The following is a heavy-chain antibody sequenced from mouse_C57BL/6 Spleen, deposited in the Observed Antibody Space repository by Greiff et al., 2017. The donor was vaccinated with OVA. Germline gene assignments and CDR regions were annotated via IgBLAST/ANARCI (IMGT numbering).Heavy chain of an antibody. Sequence: EVKLQESGGGLVKPGGSLKLSCAASGFTFSDYGMHWVRQAPEKGLEWVAYISSGSSTIYYADTVKGRFTISRDNAKNTLFLQMTSLRSEDTAMYYCAREAPAWFAYWGQGTLVTVSA. CDR1: GFTFSDYG. CDR3: AREAPAWFAY. J-gene: IGHJ3*01. V-gene: IGHV5-17*01. CDR2: ISSGSSTI.